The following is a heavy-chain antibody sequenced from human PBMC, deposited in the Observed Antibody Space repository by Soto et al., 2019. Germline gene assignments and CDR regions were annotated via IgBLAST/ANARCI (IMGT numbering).Heavy chain of an antibody. CDR1: GGSISSGDYY. V-gene: IGHV4-30-4*01. CDR2: IYYSGST. J-gene: IGHJ4*02. Sequence: QVQLQESGPGLVKPSQTLSLTCTVSGGSISSGDYYWSWIRQPPGKGLGWIGYIYYSGSTYYNPSLKSRVTISVDTSKNQFSMKLSSVTAADTAVYYCARESLLGGDYVDYWGQGTLVTVSS. CDR3: ARESLLGGDYVDY.